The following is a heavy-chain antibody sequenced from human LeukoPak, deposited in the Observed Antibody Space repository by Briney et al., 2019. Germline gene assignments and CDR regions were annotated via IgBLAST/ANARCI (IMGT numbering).Heavy chain of an antibody. J-gene: IGHJ3*02. D-gene: IGHD3-10*01. Sequence: GGSLRLSCAASGFTFSSYAMSWVRQAPGKGLEWVSYIGSSGDIYYADSVKARFTISRDNAKNSLYLQMNSLRAEDTAVYYCARDLRSGRPLDGFDMWGQGTMLTVSS. CDR2: IGSSGDI. V-gene: IGHV3-21*05. CDR1: GFTFSSYA. CDR3: ARDLRSGRPLDGFDM.